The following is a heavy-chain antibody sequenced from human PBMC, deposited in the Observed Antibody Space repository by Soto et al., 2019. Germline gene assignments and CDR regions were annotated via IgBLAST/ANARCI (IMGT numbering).Heavy chain of an antibody. CDR1: GFTFTKYS. D-gene: IGHD2-15*01. CDR3: VRGVVVVVGSTAENFDH. J-gene: IGHJ4*02. V-gene: IGHV3-48*02. CDR2: ISYSGETK. Sequence: PGGSLRLSCVTAGFTFTKYSMNWVRQAPGKGLEWVSYISYSGETKYYADSLKGRYAISRDDAKNSVYLQMNSLRDEDTAFYYCVRGVVVVVGSTAENFDHWGQGTLVPASS.